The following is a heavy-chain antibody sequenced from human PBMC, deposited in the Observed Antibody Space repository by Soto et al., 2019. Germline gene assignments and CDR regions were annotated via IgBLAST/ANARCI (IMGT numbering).Heavy chain of an antibody. CDR3: ARGQSLAVTEWDRKGSYYYGMDV. V-gene: IGHV3-30-3*01. D-gene: IGHD1-26*01. Sequence: QVQLVESGGGVVQPGRSLRLSCAASGFTFSSYAMHWVRQAPGKGLEWVAVISYDGSNKYYADSVKGRFTISRDNSKNTLYLQMNSLRAEDTAVNYCARGQSLAVTEWDRKGSYYYGMDVWGQGTTVTVSS. CDR1: GFTFSSYA. CDR2: ISYDGSNK. J-gene: IGHJ6*02.